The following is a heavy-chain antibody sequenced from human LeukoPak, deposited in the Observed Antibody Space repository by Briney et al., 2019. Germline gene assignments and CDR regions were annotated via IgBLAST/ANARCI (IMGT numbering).Heavy chain of an antibody. CDR2: ISGSGGRT. V-gene: IGHV3-23*01. J-gene: IGHJ4*02. CDR3: ARGGGGTYWDY. D-gene: IGHD2-15*01. Sequence: GGSLRLSCAASGFTFSNYAMSWVRQAPGKGLEWVSAISGSGGRTYYADSVKGRFTISRDNAKNSLYLQMDSLRDDDTAVYYCARGGGGTYWDYWGQGTLVTVSS. CDR1: GFTFSNYA.